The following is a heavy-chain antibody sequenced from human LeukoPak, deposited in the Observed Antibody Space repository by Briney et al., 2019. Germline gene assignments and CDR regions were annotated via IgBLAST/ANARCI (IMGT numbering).Heavy chain of an antibody. D-gene: IGHD3-9*01. V-gene: IGHV1-24*01. CDR2: FDPGSGEI. CDR3: ATGTHYDLLPF. Sequence: ASVKVPCKVSGYSITELPTHRVRQAPGKGLEWMGGFDPGSGEIIYEQKFQDRVTMTEDTSTDTAYMELSSLRSEDTALYYCATGTHYDLLPFWGQGTLVTVSS. CDR1: GYSITELP. J-gene: IGHJ4*02.